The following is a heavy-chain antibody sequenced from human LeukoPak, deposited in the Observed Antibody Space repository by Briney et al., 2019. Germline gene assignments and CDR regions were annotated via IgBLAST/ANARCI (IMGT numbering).Heavy chain of an antibody. D-gene: IGHD4-17*01. CDR3: ARSPHDYGVWWSPDINFDY. CDR2: ISSSSSYI. J-gene: IGHJ4*02. V-gene: IGHV3-21*01. CDR1: GFTFSSYS. Sequence: PGGSLRLSCAASGFTFSSYSMNWVRQAPGKGLEWVSSISSSSSYIYYADSVKGRFTISRDNAKNSLYLQMNSLRAEDTAVYYCARSPHDYGVWWSPDINFDYWGQGTLVTVSS.